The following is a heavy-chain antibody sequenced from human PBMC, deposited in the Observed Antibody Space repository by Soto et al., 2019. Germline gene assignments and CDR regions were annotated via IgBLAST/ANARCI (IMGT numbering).Heavy chain of an antibody. CDR1: GFTFSDHY. CDR3: AMEGSGPGWT. CDR2: TRNKPNSYTT. Sequence: GGSLRLSCAASGFTFSDHYMGWVRQAPGKGLEWVGRTRNKPNSYTTEYAASVRGRFTISSDDSKNSLYLQMNSLKTEDTAVYYCAMEGSGPGWTWGQGTLVTVSS. V-gene: IGHV3-72*01. D-gene: IGHD3-10*01. J-gene: IGHJ5*02.